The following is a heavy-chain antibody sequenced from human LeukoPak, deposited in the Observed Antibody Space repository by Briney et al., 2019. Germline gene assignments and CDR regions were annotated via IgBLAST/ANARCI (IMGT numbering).Heavy chain of an antibody. Sequence: GGSLRLSCAASGSTFSSYSMNWVRQAPGKGLEWVSYISSSSSTIYYADSVKGRFTISRDNAKNSLYLQMNSLRAEDTAVYYCARERSYDFWSGYPLNWGQGTLVTVSS. D-gene: IGHD3-3*01. V-gene: IGHV3-48*01. CDR3: ARERSYDFWSGYPLN. CDR1: GSTFSSYS. CDR2: ISSSSSTI. J-gene: IGHJ4*02.